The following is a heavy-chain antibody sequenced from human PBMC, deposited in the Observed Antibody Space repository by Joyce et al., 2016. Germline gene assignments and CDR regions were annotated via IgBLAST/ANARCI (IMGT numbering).Heavy chain of an antibody. V-gene: IGHV3-21*01. CDR2: ISTSSSFI. CDR1: GFIFSSYS. J-gene: IGHJ4*02. Sequence: EVQLVESGGGLVKPGGSLRLSCAASGFIFSSYSMNWVRQAPGKGPEGGASISTSSSFIYYADSGKGRVTISRDNAKSSLYLQMISLRAEDTAVYYCARDSPAPDLIAAAGSGDFDSWGQGTLVTVSS. D-gene: IGHD6-13*01. CDR3: ARDSPAPDLIAAAGSGDFDS.